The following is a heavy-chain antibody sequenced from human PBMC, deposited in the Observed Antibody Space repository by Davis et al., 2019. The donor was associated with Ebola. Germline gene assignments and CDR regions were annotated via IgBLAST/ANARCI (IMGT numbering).Heavy chain of an antibody. CDR3: AGQLTDNWLDP. CDR2: INPNSGGT. V-gene: IGHV1-2*02. J-gene: IGHJ5*02. D-gene: IGHD6-13*01. CDR1: GYTFTRYY. Sequence: ASVKVSCKAFGYTFTRYYMHWVRQAPGQGLEWMGWINPNSGGTKYAQKFQGRVTMTRDTSINTAYMEVSRLRSDDTALYYCAGQLTDNWLDPWGQGTLVTVSS.